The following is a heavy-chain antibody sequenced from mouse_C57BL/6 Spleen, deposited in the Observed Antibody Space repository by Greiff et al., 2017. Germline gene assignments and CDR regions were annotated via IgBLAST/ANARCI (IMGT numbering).Heavy chain of an antibody. CDR2: INYDGSST. D-gene: IGHD1-2*01. CDR1: GFTFSDYY. Sequence: EVKLVESEGGLVQPGSSMKLSCTASGFTFSDYYMAWVRQVPEKGLEWVANINYDGSSTYYLDSLKSRFIISRDNAKNILYLQMSSLKSEDTATYYCARDRLLHWYFDVWGTGTTVTVSS. V-gene: IGHV5-16*01. J-gene: IGHJ1*03. CDR3: ARDRLLHWYFDV.